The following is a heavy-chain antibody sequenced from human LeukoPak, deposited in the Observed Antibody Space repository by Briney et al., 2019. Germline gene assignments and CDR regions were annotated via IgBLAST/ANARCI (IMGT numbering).Heavy chain of an antibody. Sequence: GASVKVSCKASGYTFTSYAMNWVRQAPGQGLEWMGWTNTNTGNPTYAQGFTGRFVFSLDTSVSTAYLQISSLKAEDTAVYYCARDGRLLWFGELSPAGDWFDPWGQGTLVTVSS. D-gene: IGHD3-10*01. V-gene: IGHV7-4-1*02. J-gene: IGHJ5*02. CDR3: ARDGRLLWFGELSPAGDWFDP. CDR1: GYTFTSYA. CDR2: TNTNTGNP.